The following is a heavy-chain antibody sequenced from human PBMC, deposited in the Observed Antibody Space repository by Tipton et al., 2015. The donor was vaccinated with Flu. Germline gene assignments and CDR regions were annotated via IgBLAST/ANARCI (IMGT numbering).Heavy chain of an antibody. D-gene: IGHD3-9*01. CDR3: ARRDYDILTGSRAFDI. CDR1: GGSITTSY. Sequence: TLSLTCTVSGGSITTSYWSWIRQSPGKGLEWIGYIYDSGSTNYNPSLKSRVTISVDTSKNQFSLKLTSVTAADTAVYYCARRDYDILTGSRAFDIWGQGTMGTVSP. CDR2: IYDSGST. V-gene: IGHV4-59*08. J-gene: IGHJ3*02.